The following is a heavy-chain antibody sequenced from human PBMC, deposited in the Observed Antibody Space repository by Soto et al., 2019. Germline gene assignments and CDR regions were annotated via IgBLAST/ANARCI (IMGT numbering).Heavy chain of an antibody. V-gene: IGHV4-39*07. CDR1: GGSSSSSSYY. D-gene: IGHD6-6*01. J-gene: IGHJ4*02. CDR2: IYYSGST. Sequence: SETLALTCTVSGGSSSSSSYYWGWIRQPPGKGLEWIGSIYYSGSTYYNPSLKSRVTISVDTSKNQFSLKLSSVTAADTAVYYCAREGSGSSQYYPGPVAYWGPGTLVTVSS. CDR3: AREGSGSSQYYPGPVAY.